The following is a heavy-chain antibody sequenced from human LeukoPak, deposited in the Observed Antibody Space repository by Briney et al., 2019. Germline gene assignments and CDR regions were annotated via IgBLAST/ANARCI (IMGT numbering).Heavy chain of an antibody. CDR3: ARASLYCSSPSCYFSLFDP. J-gene: IGHJ5*02. Sequence: SVKVSCKASGGTFSSYAISWVRQAPGQGLEWMGGIIPIFGTANYAQKFQGRVTITTDESTSTAYMELSSLRSEDTAVYYCARASLYCSSPSCYFSLFDPWGQGTLVTVSS. V-gene: IGHV1-69*05. CDR2: IIPIFGTA. D-gene: IGHD2-2*01. CDR1: GGTFSSYA.